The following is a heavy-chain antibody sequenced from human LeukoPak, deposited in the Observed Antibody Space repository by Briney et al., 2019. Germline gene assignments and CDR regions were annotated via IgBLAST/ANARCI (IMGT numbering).Heavy chain of an antibody. CDR2: IYHDGST. J-gene: IGHJ3*02. D-gene: IGHD1-26*01. CDR1: GHSITSAYSISGGYY. Sequence: SETLSLTCDVSGHSITSAYSISGGYYWGCLRQPPGKGLEWIGSIYHDGSTYYNPSLKSRVTISVDTSDNLFSLNLSSVTAADTAVYFCARTSRSGRVGGPFDIWGLGTMVTVSS. CDR3: ARTSRSGRVGGPFDI. V-gene: IGHV4-38-2*01.